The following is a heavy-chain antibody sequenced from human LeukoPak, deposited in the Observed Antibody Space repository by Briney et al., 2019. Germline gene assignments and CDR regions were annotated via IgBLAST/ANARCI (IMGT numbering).Heavy chain of an antibody. V-gene: IGHV3-9*03. D-gene: IGHD4/OR15-4a*01. Sequence: GGSLRLSCAASGFTFDDYAMHWVRQAPGKGLEWVSGISCNSASIGYADSVKGRFTISRDNAKNSLYLQMNSLRAEDMALYYCAKDISAKYYYYYMDVWGKGSTVTVSS. CDR1: GFTFDDYA. CDR2: ISCNSASI. J-gene: IGHJ6*03. CDR3: AKDISAKYYYYYMDV.